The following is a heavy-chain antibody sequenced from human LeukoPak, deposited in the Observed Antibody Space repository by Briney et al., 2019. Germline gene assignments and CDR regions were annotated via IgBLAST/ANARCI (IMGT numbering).Heavy chain of an antibody. CDR1: GGSISSGGYY. Sequence: PSQTLSLTCAVSGGSISSGGYYWSWIRQHPGKGLEWIGYIYYSGSTYYNPSLKSRVTISVDTSKNQFSLKLSSVTAADTAVYYCRSSEYYYDSSGIRAFDIWGQGTMVTVSS. D-gene: IGHD3-22*01. CDR3: RSSEYYYDSSGIRAFDI. V-gene: IGHV4-31*11. CDR2: IYYSGST. J-gene: IGHJ3*02.